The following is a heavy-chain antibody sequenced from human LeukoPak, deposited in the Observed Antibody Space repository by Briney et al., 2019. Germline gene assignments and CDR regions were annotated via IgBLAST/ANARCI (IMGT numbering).Heavy chain of an antibody. CDR3: ARGMEETVALNFDY. CDR2: ISGSSGHT. Sequence: PGGSLRLSCAASGLTFSSYAMSWVRQAPGKGLEWVSAISGSSGHTYYADSVKGRFTISRDNAKNSLYLQMNSLRAEDTAVYYCARGMEETVALNFDYWGQGTLVTVSS. J-gene: IGHJ4*02. V-gene: IGHV3-21*01. D-gene: IGHD4-23*01. CDR1: GLTFSSYA.